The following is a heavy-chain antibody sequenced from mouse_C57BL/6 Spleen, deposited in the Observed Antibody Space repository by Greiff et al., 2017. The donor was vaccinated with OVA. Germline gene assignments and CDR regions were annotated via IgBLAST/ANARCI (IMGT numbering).Heavy chain of an antibody. CDR3: ARDSTGYGHFDD. D-gene: IGHD3-2*02. Sequence: QVQLQQPGAELVKPGASVKLSCKASGYTFTSYWMHWVKQRPGQGLEWIGMIHPNSGSTNYNEKFKSKATLTVDKSSSTAYMQLSSLTSEDSAVDDCARDSTGYGHFDDWGKGTTLTVSS. J-gene: IGHJ2*01. CDR2: IHPNSGST. CDR1: GYTFTSYW. V-gene: IGHV1-64*01.